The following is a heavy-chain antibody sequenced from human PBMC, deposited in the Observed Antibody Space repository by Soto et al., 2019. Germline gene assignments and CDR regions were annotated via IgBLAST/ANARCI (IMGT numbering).Heavy chain of an antibody. J-gene: IGHJ4*02. CDR3: ASYLEWLRLTRYFDY. V-gene: IGHV4-34*01. CDR2: INHSGST. Sequence: SETLSLTCAVYGGSFSGYYWSWIRQPPGKGLEWIGEINHSGSTNYNPSLKSRVTISVDTSKNQFSLKLSSVTAADTAVYYCASYLEWLRLTRYFDYWGQGTLVTVSS. D-gene: IGHD5-12*01. CDR1: GGSFSGYY.